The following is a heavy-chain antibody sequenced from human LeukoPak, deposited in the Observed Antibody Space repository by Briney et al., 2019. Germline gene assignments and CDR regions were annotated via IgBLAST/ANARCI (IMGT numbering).Heavy chain of an antibody. CDR2: ISGSGGST. CDR3: AKDNPPAGIYFDY. CDR1: GFTFSSYT. Sequence: HSGGSLRLSCAASGFTFSSYTMSWVRQAPGEGLEWVSSISGSGGSTYYADSVKGRFTISRDNSKNTLYLQMNSLRAEDTAVFYCAKDNPPAGIYFDYWGQGILVTVSS. V-gene: IGHV3-23*01. J-gene: IGHJ4*02. D-gene: IGHD1-14*01.